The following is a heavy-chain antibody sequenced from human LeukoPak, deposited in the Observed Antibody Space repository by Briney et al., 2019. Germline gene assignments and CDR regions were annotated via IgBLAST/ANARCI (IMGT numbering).Heavy chain of an antibody. V-gene: IGHV1-2*02. D-gene: IGHD6-19*01. CDR2: INPNSGGT. CDR3: ARDLSGWYRFDDY. J-gene: IGHJ4*02. CDR1: GYTFTGYY. Sequence: ASVKVSCKASGYTFTGYYMHWVRQAPGQGLEWMGWINPNSGGTNYAQKFQGRVTMTRDTSISTAYMELSRLRSDDTAVYYRARDLSGWYRFDDYWGQGTLVTVSS.